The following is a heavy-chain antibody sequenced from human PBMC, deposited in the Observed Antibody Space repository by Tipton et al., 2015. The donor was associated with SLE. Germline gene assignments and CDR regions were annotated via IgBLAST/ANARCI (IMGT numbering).Heavy chain of an antibody. Sequence: QLVQSGAEVKNPGASVKVSCKVSGYMFTSYYIHWVRQAPGQGLDWMAMINPSGGNTDYAQNFQGRLTMTRDTSTSTVSMELTSLTSEDTAVFYCARGAFGGAYYFDYWGQGTLVTVSS. CDR3: ARGAFGGAYYFDY. J-gene: IGHJ4*02. CDR2: INPSGGNT. V-gene: IGHV1-46*01. D-gene: IGHD3-16*01. CDR1: GYMFTSYY.